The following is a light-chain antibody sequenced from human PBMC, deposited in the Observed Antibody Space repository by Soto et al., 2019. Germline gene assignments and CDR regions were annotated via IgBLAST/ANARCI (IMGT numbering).Light chain of an antibody. V-gene: IGKV1-13*02. CDR1: QAINSA. CDR2: DAS. J-gene: IGKJ4*01. Sequence: IQLTQSPSSLSASVGDKVTISCRASQAINSALAWCQQRPGKAPMVLIYDASILESGVPSRFSGSGFGTDFTLTISSLQPEDFATYYCQQFNSYPLTFGGGTKVDSK. CDR3: QQFNSYPLT.